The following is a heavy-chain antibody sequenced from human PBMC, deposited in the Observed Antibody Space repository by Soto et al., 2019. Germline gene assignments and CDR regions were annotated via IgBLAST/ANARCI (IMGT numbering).Heavy chain of an antibody. CDR3: ARGLGLSIAVFDY. CDR2: IYSGGST. J-gene: IGHJ4*02. D-gene: IGHD6-6*01. V-gene: IGHV3-53*01. Sequence: EVQLVESGGGLIQPGGSLRLSCAAPGFTVSSNYMSWVRQAPGKGLEWVSVIYSGGSTYYADSVKGRFTISRDNSKNTLYLQMNSLRAEDTAVYYCARGLGLSIAVFDYWGQGTLVTVSS. CDR1: GFTVSSNY.